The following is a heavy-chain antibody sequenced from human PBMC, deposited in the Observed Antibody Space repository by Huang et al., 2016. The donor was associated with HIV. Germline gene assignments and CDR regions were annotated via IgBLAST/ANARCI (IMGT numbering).Heavy chain of an antibody. CDR2: ITSSSGCI. CDR1: GFTFSTVT. J-gene: IGHJ3*02. V-gene: IGHV3-48*01. Sequence: EVQLIESGGGLVQPGGSLRLSCAASGFTFSTVTLNWGWQAPGKGLEWVSYITSSSGCIDYADSVKGRFTISRDNAKNSLYLQMNSLRAEDTAVYYCARFGSYYYGSGSYLDAFDIWGQGTMVTVSS. CDR3: ARFGSYYYGSGSYLDAFDI. D-gene: IGHD3-10*01.